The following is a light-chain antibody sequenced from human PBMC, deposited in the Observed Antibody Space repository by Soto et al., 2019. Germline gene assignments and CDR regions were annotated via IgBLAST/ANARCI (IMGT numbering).Light chain of an antibody. CDR2: KAS. CDR1: QTISSW. CDR3: QQANSFPIP. Sequence: DIQMSQSPSTLSGYVGDRVTITCRASQTISSWLAWYQQKPGKAPKLLIYKASTLKSGVPSRFSGSGSGTDFTLTISSLQPEDFATYYCQQANSFPIPFGQGTRLEIK. J-gene: IGKJ5*01. V-gene: IGKV1-5*03.